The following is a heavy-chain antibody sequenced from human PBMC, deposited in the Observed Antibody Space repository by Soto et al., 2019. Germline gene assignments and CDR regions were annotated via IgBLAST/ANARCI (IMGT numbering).Heavy chain of an antibody. CDR3: ARDQRGAAAGTSWFDP. Sequence: QVQLVESGGGVVQPGRSLRLSCAASGFTFSNYGMHWVRQAPGKGLEWVAVIWYDGSDKYYADSVKGRFTISRDNSKNTLYLQMNSLGAEDTAVYYCARDQRGAAAGTSWFDPWGQGSLVTVSS. J-gene: IGHJ5*02. CDR1: GFTFSNYG. CDR2: IWYDGSDK. V-gene: IGHV3-33*01. D-gene: IGHD6-13*01.